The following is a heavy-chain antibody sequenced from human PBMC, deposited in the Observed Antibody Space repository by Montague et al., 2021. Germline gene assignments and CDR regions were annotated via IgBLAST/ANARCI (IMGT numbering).Heavy chain of an antibody. CDR3: APRIAAQKGHDDFSV. D-gene: IGHD6-13*01. CDR2: IFWDADK. CDR1: GFSLATSGVG. Sequence: ALVKPTQTLTLTCTFSGFSLATSGVGVAWLRQPPGKALEWLALIFWDADKRYSPSLKSSLTITKDTTTNQVVLTLTNMDPVHTATYFCAPRIAAQKGHDDFSVRGQGTVVTGSA. V-gene: IGHV2-5*02. J-gene: IGHJ3*01.